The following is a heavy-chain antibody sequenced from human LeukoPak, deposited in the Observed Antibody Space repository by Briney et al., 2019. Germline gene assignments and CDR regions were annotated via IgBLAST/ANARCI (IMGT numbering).Heavy chain of an antibody. CDR3: ARGFCSGGACYWFDP. V-gene: IGHV4-59*01. CDR1: GGSIRTYY. D-gene: IGHD2-15*01. CDR2: IYDTGST. Sequence: PSETLSLTCTVSGGSIRTYYWSWIRQPPGKGLEYIGYIYDTGSTNYNPSLKSRLTMSLDTSKNQFSLKLNSVTSADTAVYYCARGFCSGGACYWFDPWGQGTLVTVSS. J-gene: IGHJ5*02.